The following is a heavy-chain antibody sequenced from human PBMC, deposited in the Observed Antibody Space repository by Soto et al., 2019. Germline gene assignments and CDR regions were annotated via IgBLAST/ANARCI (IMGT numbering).Heavy chain of an antibody. Sequence: SETLSLTCTVSGGSISSYYWSWIRQPPGKGLEWIGYIYYSGSTNYNPSLKSRVTISVDTSKNQFSLKLSSVTAADTAVYYCARSDIVVGEWKELYDYWGQGTLVTVSS. V-gene: IGHV4-59*01. CDR2: IYYSGST. J-gene: IGHJ4*02. CDR1: GGSISSYY. D-gene: IGHD2-2*01. CDR3: ARSDIVVGEWKELYDY.